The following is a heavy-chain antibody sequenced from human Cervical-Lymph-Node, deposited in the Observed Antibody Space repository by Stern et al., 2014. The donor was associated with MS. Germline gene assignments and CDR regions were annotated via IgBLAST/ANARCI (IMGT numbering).Heavy chain of an antibody. CDR3: TRALRIADRPSPGGHWFDP. D-gene: IGHD6-6*01. V-gene: IGHV1-2*02. CDR2: INPKSGGP. J-gene: IGHJ5*02. Sequence: VQLVESGAEVEKPGASVKVSCKASGYIFTDYYLHWVRQAPGQGLEWMGRINPKSGGPSYAQSFQGRVTLTRDPSITTAYMDLSRLTSDDTAVYYCTRALRIADRPSPGGHWFDPWGQGTLVIVSS. CDR1: GYIFTDYY.